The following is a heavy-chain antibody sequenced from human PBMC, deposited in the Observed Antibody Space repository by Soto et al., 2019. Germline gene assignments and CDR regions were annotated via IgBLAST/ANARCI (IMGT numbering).Heavy chain of an antibody. Sequence: QVQLVESGGGVVQPARSLRLSCAASGFIFSTYGMHWVRQAPGKGLEWVAVTSYDGSNKYYADSVKGRFTISRDNSKNTLYLQMISLRGEDTAVYYRAKGGRALNFYYYGMDVWGQGTTVTVSS. V-gene: IGHV3-30*18. CDR2: TSYDGSNK. CDR1: GFIFSTYG. CDR3: AKGGRALNFYYYGMDV. J-gene: IGHJ6*02.